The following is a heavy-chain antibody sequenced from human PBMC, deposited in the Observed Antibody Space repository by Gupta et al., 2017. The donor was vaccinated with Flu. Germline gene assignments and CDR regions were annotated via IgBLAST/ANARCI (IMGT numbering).Heavy chain of an antibody. J-gene: IGHJ1*01. D-gene: IGHD3-22*01. CDR1: ANTFSSYA. CDR3: ARADGDSSGYYYSGFFQK. V-gene: IGHV1-69*01. Sequence: QVQLVQSGAEGKKPGSSVKVSCKASANTFSSYAISWVRHPPGQGLEWMGGIIPTFGTPKDAQKVQGRVTITAGELPSTAYMELRSLRSEDTAVYYCARADGDSSGYYYSGFFQKWGQGTLVTVSS. CDR2: IIPTFGTP.